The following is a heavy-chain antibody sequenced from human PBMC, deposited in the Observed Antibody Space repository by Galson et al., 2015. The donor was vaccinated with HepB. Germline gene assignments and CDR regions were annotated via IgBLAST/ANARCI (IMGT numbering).Heavy chain of an antibody. J-gene: IGHJ6*02. V-gene: IGHV1-18*01. D-gene: IGHD6-19*01. CDR3: ARDRRQWLGFYYYYYYGMDV. CDR2: ISAYNGNT. Sequence: SVKVSCKASGYTFTSYGISWVRQAPGQGLEWMGWISAYNGNTNYAQKLQGRVTMTTDTSTSTAYMELRSLRSDDTAVYYCARDRRQWLGFYYYYYYGMDVWGQGTTVTVSS. CDR1: GYTFTSYG.